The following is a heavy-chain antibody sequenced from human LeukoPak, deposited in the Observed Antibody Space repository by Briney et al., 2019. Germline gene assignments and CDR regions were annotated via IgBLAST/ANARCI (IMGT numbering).Heavy chain of an antibody. CDR1: GGSISNYY. CDR3: ARDSEPGYYDSSGYYRHYSFDY. J-gene: IGHJ4*02. CDR2: IYSSGTT. V-gene: IGHV4-59*01. Sequence: PSETLSLTCTVSGGSISNYYWNWIRQPPGKGLEWIGFIYSSGTTNYNPSLKSRLSFSIDTSKNQFSLKLTSMTAADTAVYYCARDSEPGYYDSSGYYRHYSFDYWGQGTLVTVSS. D-gene: IGHD3-22*01.